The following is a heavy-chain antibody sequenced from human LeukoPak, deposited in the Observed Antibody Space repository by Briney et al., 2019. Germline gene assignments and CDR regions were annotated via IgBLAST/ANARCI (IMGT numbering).Heavy chain of an antibody. CDR2: ITATSGSV. CDR3: ARDLDTYVVLTAYDTFDI. J-gene: IGHJ3*02. CDR1: NFSFGYYG. V-gene: IGHV3-48*04. Sequence: GGSLRLSCTGSNFSFGYYGMNWVRQTPGKGREWLSYITATSGSVYYADSVKGSFTISRDNSKNSLYLQMDSLRAEDTAVYYCARDLDTYVVLTAYDTFDIWGQGTMVTVSS. D-gene: IGHD2-21*02.